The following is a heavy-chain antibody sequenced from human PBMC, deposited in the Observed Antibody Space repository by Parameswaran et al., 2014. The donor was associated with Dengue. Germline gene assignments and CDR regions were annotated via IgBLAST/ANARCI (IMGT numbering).Heavy chain of an antibody. CDR2: IIPVFGTA. CDR3: ARATYYDASGYPRDN. J-gene: IGHJ4*02. D-gene: IGHD3-22*01. Sequence: WVRQAPGQGLEWMGGIIPVFGTANYAEDFQGRVTITADKSASTVYMEMSSLRSEDTAKYYCARATYYDASGYPRDNWGQGTLVTVSS. V-gene: IGHV1-69*06.